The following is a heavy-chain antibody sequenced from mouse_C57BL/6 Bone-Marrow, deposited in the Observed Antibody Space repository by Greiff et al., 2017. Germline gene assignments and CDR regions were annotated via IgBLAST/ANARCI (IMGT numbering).Heavy chain of an antibody. Sequence: VQLQQSGAELVRPGASVKLSCTASGFNIKDDYMHWVKQRPEQGLEWIGWIDPENGDTEYASKFQGKATITADTSSNTAYLQLSSLTSEDTAVYNCTIDSSGPAWFAYWGQGTLVTVSA. CDR1: GFNIKDDY. CDR2: IDPENGDT. J-gene: IGHJ3*01. CDR3: TIDSSGPAWFAY. D-gene: IGHD3-2*02. V-gene: IGHV14-4*01.